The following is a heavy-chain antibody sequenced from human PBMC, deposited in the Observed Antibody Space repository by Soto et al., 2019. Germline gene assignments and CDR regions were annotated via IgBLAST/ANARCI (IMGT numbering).Heavy chain of an antibody. J-gene: IGHJ3*02. CDR3: ARDIRIGWELSSDAFDI. CDR1: GYTFTGYY. V-gene: IGHV1-2*02. Sequence: ASVKVSCKASGYTFTGYYMHWVRQAPGQGLEWMGWINPNSGGTNYAQKFQGRVTMTRDTSISTAYMELSRLRSDDTAVYYCARDIRIGWELSSDAFDIWGQGTRVTVSS. CDR2: INPNSGGT. D-gene: IGHD1-26*01.